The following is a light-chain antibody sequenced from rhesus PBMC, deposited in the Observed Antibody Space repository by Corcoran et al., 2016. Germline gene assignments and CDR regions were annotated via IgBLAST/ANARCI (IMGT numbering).Light chain of an antibody. CDR1: GSNIGAYY. Sequence: QSVLTQPPSMSGAPGQKVTISCTGSGSNIGAYYVQWYQHLPGTAPKCLIFESNKRPSGISDRFSGSQSGPSASLTITGLQSEDEADDYCLSYDSSLSAHVFGSGTRVTVL. V-gene: IGLV1-85*01. J-gene: IGLJ6*01. CDR3: LSYDSSLSAHV. CDR2: ESN.